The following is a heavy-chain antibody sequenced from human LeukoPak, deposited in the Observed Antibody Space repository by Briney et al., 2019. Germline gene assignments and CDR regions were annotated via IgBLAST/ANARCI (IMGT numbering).Heavy chain of an antibody. Sequence: GGSLRLSCAASGFNFPDYYMTWIRQAPGKGPEWLSYINRGSSATSYADSVKGRFTISRENAKNSLYLEMNNLRADDTAVYYCARRGTTYCTVDSCNPIWFDPWGRGTLVTASS. J-gene: IGHJ5*02. CDR2: INRGSSAT. V-gene: IGHV3-11*03. D-gene: IGHD2-8*02. CDR3: ARRGTTYCTVDSCNPIWFDP. CDR1: GFNFPDYY.